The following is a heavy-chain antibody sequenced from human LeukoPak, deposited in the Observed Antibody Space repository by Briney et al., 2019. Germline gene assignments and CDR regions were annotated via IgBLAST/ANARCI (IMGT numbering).Heavy chain of an antibody. J-gene: IGHJ4*02. V-gene: IGHV1-18*01. Sequence: ASVKVSCKASGYTFTSYGISWVRQAPGRGLEWMGWISAYNGNTNYAQKLQGRVTMTTDTSTSTAYMELRSLRSDDTAVYYCARAKDMIVATYYFDYWGQGTLVTVSS. CDR3: ARAKDMIVATYYFDY. D-gene: IGHD3-22*01. CDR2: ISAYNGNT. CDR1: GYTFTSYG.